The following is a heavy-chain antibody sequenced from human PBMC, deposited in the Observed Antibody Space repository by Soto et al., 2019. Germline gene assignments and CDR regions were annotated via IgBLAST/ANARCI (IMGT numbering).Heavy chain of an antibody. CDR1: GYTFTSFD. CDR3: ARGFDILTFGFCLDY. J-gene: IGHJ4*02. CDR2: MNPNSGST. D-gene: IGHD3-9*01. V-gene: IGHV1-8*02. Sequence: ASVKVSCKASGYTFTSFDINWVRQATGQGLEWMGWMNPNSGSTGSAQKFQGRVAMTRDTSISTAYMELSSLRSDDTAVYYCARGFDILTFGFCLDYWGQGTLVTVSS.